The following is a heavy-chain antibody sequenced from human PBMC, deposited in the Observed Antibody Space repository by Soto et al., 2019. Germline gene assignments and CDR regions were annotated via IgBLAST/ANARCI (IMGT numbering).Heavy chain of an antibody. Sequence: CEASGLTRMEYSIRKIKQAPENDLKWVSGTSWNSGSIGYADSVKGRFTISRDNAKNSLYLQLNSLRAEDTALYYCAKDMVYFDV. CDR3: AKDMVYFDV. CDR1: GLTRMEYS. V-gene: IGHV3-9*01. CDR2: TSWNSGSI. D-gene: IGHD2-8*01. J-gene: IGHJ3*01.